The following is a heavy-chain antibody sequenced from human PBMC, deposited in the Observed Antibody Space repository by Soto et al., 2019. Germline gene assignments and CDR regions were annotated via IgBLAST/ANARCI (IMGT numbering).Heavy chain of an antibody. J-gene: IGHJ4*02. CDR1: GGTFSTYS. CDR2: IIPIFGTA. D-gene: IGHD1-26*01. V-gene: IGHV1-69*06. CDR3: TSSSGNNYVVGTNYNFDY. Sequence: QVQLVQSGAEVKKPGSSVKVSCKTSGGTFSTYSIVWVRQAPGEGLEWMGGIIPIFGTANYSQKFQDRVTITADKSTNTAFMELSSLKSEDTAMYYCTSSSGNNYVVGTNYNFDYWGQGTLVTVSS.